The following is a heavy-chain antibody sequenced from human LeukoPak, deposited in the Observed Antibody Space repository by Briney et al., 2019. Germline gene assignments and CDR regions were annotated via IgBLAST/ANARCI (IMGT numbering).Heavy chain of an antibody. CDR3: ARGDDSSGYYFDY. CDR2: TSSFSGKT. J-gene: IGHJ4*02. D-gene: IGHD3-22*01. V-gene: IGHV1-18*01. CDR1: DFTFTDYG. Sequence: ASVKVSCKTFDFTFTDYGFTWVRQAPGQGLEWVGWTSSFSGKTYYSEGLQDRVTLSADTSMKTVFMELRGLRSDDTAVYYCARGDDSSGYYFDYWGQGTLVAVSS.